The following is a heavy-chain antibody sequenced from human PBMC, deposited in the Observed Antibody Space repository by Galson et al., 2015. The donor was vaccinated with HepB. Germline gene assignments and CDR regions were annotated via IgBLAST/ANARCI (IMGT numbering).Heavy chain of an antibody. CDR3: AKDGMATVTSSGTAYFFDY. V-gene: IGHV3-30*18. D-gene: IGHD2-15*01. J-gene: IGHJ4*02. CDR1: GFTFSTSG. CDR2: ISFDGSKT. Sequence: SLRLSCAASGFTFSTSGMHWVRQAPGKGLEWVAVISFDGSKTYYGDSVKGQFTIARDNSKNTLHLQMNSLRNEDTAVYYCAKDGMATVTSSGTAYFFDYWGRGTLVAVSS.